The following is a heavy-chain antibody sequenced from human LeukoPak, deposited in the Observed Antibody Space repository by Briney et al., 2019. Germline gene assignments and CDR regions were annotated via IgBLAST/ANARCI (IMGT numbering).Heavy chain of an antibody. D-gene: IGHD1-26*01. CDR2: IYSGGST. J-gene: IGHJ4*02. Sequence: PGGSLRLSCAASGFTVRSNYTNWVRQAPGKGLEWVSVIYSGGSTYYAESVKGRFTISRDNSKNTLYLQMNSLRAEDTAVYYCAREGTWSYYYDYWGQGTLVTVSS. CDR3: AREGTWSYYYDY. V-gene: IGHV3-66*01. CDR1: GFTVRSNY.